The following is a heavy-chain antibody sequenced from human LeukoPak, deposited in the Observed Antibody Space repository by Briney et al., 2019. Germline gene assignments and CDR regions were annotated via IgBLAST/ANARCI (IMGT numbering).Heavy chain of an antibody. V-gene: IGHV3-7*01. CDR3: ARAPTPYYYYYMDV. CDR2: IKQDGSEK. CDR1: GFTFSSYW. Sequence: GGSLRLSCAASGFTFSSYWMSWVRQAPGKGLEWVANIKQDGSEKYYVDSVKGRFTISRDNAKNSLYLQMNSLRAEDTAVCYCARAPTPYYYYYMDVWGKGTTVTVSS. J-gene: IGHJ6*03.